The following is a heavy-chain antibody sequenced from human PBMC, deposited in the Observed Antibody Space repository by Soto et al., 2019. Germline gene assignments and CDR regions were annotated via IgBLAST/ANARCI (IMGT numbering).Heavy chain of an antibody. V-gene: IGHV1-18*01. CDR1: GYTFTSYG. CDR2: ISAYNGNT. Sequence: ASVKVSCKASGYTFTSYGISWVRQAPGQGLEWMGWISAYNGNTNYAQKLQGRVTMTTDTSTSTAYMELRSLRSDDTAVYYCAREIFGVVIEAPKSGYYYYGMDVSGQGTTGTGLL. J-gene: IGHJ6*02. D-gene: IGHD3-3*01. CDR3: AREIFGVVIEAPKSGYYYYGMDV.